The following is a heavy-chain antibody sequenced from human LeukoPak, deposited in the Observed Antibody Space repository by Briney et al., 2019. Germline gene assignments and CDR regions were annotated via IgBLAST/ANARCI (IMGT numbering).Heavy chain of an antibody. Sequence: GGSLRLSCAASGFTFSSYSMNWVRQAPGKGLEWVSSISSSSSYIYYADSVKGRFTISRDNAKNSLYLQMNSLRAEDTAVYFCARDQVGEFDYWGQGTLVTVSS. V-gene: IGHV3-21*01. D-gene: IGHD3-16*01. J-gene: IGHJ4*02. CDR1: GFTFSSYS. CDR3: ARDQVGEFDY. CDR2: ISSSSSYI.